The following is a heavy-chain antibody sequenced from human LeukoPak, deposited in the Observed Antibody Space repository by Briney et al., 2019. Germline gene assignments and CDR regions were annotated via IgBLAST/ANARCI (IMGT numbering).Heavy chain of an antibody. J-gene: IGHJ4*02. V-gene: IGHV4-59*08. D-gene: IGHD6-19*01. CDR3: ARPYRSDWKGVFDY. Sequence: PSETLSLTCTVSGASTSSYYWSWIRQPPGKGLEWIGNTHYSGSTNYNSSLKSRVTILLDMSKNQFSLKLTSVTAADTAVYYCARPYRSDWKGVFDYWGQGALVTVSS. CDR2: THYSGST. CDR1: GASTSSYY.